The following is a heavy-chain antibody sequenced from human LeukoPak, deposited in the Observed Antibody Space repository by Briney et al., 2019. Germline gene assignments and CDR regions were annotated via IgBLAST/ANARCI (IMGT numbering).Heavy chain of an antibody. CDR1: GFTFSRYA. D-gene: IGHD3-22*01. Sequence: PGRSLRLSCAASGFTFSRYAMHWVRQAPGKGLEWVSVIYSGGSTYYADSVKGRFTISRDNSKNTLYLQMNSLRAEDTAVYYCAKHYYTSGYYGALDIWGQGTTVTVSA. V-gene: IGHV3-66*01. J-gene: IGHJ3*02. CDR2: IYSGGST. CDR3: AKHYYTSGYYGALDI.